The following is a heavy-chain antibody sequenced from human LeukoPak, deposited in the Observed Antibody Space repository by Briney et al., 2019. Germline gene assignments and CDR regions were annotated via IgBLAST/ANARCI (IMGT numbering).Heavy chain of an antibody. Sequence: PGRSLRLSCAASGFTFSNYGMYWVRQAPGKGLEWVATIWYDGSNKYYADSVKGRFTISRDNSKNTLYLQMNSLRAEDTAIYYCAKNTVAMTTVTTYFDYWGQATLVTVSS. CDR1: GFTFSNYG. D-gene: IGHD4-17*01. V-gene: IGHV3-33*06. J-gene: IGHJ4*02. CDR3: AKNTVAMTTVTTYFDY. CDR2: IWYDGSNK.